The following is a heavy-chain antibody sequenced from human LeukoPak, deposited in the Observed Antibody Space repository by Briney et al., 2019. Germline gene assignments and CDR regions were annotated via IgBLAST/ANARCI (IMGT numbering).Heavy chain of an antibody. J-gene: IGHJ4*02. V-gene: IGHV4-59*01. CDR3: ARADYDFSIDY. D-gene: IGHD3-3*01. CDR1: GFTFSSYA. Sequence: GSLRLSCAASGFTFSSYAMSWIRQPPGKGLEWIGYIYYSGSTNYNPSLKSRVTISVDTSKNQFSLKLSSVTAADTAVYYCARADYDFSIDYWGQGTLVTVSS. CDR2: IYYSGST.